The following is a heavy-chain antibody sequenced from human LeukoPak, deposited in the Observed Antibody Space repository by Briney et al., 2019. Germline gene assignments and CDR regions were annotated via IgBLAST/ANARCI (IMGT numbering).Heavy chain of an antibody. V-gene: IGHV1-69*04. CDR3: ARDPYSSGWFFDY. CDR1: GGTFSSYA. CDR2: IIPILGIA. D-gene: IGHD6-19*01. Sequence: ASVNVSCKASGGTFSSYAISWVRQAPGQGLEWMGRIIPILGIANYAQKFQGRVTITADKSTSTAYMELSSLRSEDTAVYYCARDPYSSGWFFDYWGQGTLVTVSS. J-gene: IGHJ4*02.